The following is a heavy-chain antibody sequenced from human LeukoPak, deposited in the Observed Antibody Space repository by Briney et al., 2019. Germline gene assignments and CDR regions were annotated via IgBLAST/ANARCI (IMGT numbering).Heavy chain of an antibody. CDR1: GYTFTDYY. V-gene: IGHV1-2*02. J-gene: IGHJ6*03. Sequence: ASVKVSCKTSGYTFTDYYIHWVRQAPGQGLEWMGWINPDSGYTNYAQKFQGRVTMTRDTSINTAYMELSRLTSDDTAVYYCATDPRTTVFGTFRYYYMDVWAKGPRSPSP. CDR2: INPDSGYT. D-gene: IGHD3-3*01. CDR3: ATDPRTTVFGTFRYYYMDV.